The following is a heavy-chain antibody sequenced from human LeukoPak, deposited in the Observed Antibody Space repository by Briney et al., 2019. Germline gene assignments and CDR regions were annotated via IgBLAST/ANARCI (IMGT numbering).Heavy chain of an antibody. V-gene: IGHV3-23*01. CDR2: ISGSGGST. CDR3: AKDRVGYYYDSSGPPAPYYFDY. Sequence: GGSLRLSCAASGFTFVNYGFHWVRQAPGKGLEWVSAISGSGGSTYYADSVKGRFTISRDNSKNTLYLQMNSLRAEDTAVYYCAKDRVGYYYDSSGPPAPYYFDYWGQGTLVTVSS. D-gene: IGHD3-22*01. J-gene: IGHJ4*02. CDR1: GFTFVNYG.